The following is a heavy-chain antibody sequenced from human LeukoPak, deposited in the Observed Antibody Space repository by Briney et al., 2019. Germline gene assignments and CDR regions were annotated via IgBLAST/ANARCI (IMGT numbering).Heavy chain of an antibody. D-gene: IGHD1-1*01. Sequence: PSETLSLTCAVYGGSFSGYYWSWIRQPPGKGLEWIGYIYYSGSTNYNPSLKSRVTISVDTSKNQFSLKLSSVTAADTAVYYCATTGSGGNYWGQGTLVTVSS. CDR2: IYYSGST. J-gene: IGHJ4*02. V-gene: IGHV4-59*01. CDR1: GGSFSGYY. CDR3: ATTGSGGNY.